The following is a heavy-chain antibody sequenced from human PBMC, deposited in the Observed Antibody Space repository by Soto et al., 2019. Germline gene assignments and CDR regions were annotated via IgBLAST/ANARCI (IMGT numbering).Heavy chain of an antibody. J-gene: IGHJ6*02. CDR3: AKDITIFGVVPPRYYYGMDV. CDR1: GFTFSSYG. CDR2: ISYDGSNK. Sequence: PGGSLRLSCAASGFTFSSYGMXWVRQAPGKGLEWVAVISYDGSNKYYADSVKGRFTISRDNSKNTLYLQMNSLRAEDTAVYYCAKDITIFGVVPPRYYYGMDVWGQGTTVTVSS. D-gene: IGHD3-3*01. V-gene: IGHV3-30*18.